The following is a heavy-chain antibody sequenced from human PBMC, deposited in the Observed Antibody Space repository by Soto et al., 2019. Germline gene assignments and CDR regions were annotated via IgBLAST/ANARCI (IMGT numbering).Heavy chain of an antibody. J-gene: IGHJ4*02. V-gene: IGHV4-39*01. D-gene: IGHD6-13*01. CDR3: ATTRRIAVGGSLDH. CDR1: GASISSRSSY. Sequence: SETLSLTCIVSGASISSRSSYWGWIRQPPGKGLEWVGTFYSGSTYNNPSLKSRVTISVDTSKNQFSLKLSSVAAEDTAIYYCATTRRIAVGGSLDHWGQGTLVTVYS. CDR2: FYSGST.